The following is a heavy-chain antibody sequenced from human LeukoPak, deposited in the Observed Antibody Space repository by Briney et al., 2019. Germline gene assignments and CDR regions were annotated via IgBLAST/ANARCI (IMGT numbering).Heavy chain of an antibody. CDR2: ISSTSTDK. Sequence: GGSLRLSCAASGFTFSTYNMNWVRQAPGKGLQWLSSISSTSTDKSYADSVKGRFTISRDNAKNSLYLQMNSLRAEDTAVYYCARVYRAMVRGVIGRDTDYYYYYYMDVWGKGTTVTVSS. J-gene: IGHJ6*03. V-gene: IGHV3-21*01. CDR3: ARVYRAMVRGVIGRDTDYYYYYYMDV. CDR1: GFTFSTYN. D-gene: IGHD3-10*01.